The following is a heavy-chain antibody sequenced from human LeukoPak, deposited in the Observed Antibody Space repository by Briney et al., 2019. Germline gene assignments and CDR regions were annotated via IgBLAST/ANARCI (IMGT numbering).Heavy chain of an antibody. J-gene: IGHJ6*02. Sequence: ASVKVSCQASGYTFSNYDITWVRQAPGQGLEWMGRITAYTRNANFAQNFQDRVAMTTDTSTSTAFMELGSLTSDDTAIYYCARIGDHTTGMDVWAKGPRSPSP. CDR1: GYTFSNYD. V-gene: IGHV1-18*01. CDR2: ITAYTRNA. D-gene: IGHD4-17*01. CDR3: ARIGDHTTGMDV.